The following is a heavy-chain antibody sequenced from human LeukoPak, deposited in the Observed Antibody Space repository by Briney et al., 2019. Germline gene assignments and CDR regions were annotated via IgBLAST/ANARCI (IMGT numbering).Heavy chain of an antibody. Sequence: PGGSLRLSCAASGFTFSGYWMHWVRQAPGKGLVWVSRINTDGSSTSYADSVKGRFTISRDNAKNTLYLQMNSLRAEDTAVYYCARGGDAITIFGVVNPYYYYYYMDVWGKGTTVTVSS. V-gene: IGHV3-74*01. CDR1: GFTFSGYW. D-gene: IGHD3-3*01. CDR3: ARGGDAITIFGVVNPYYYYYYMDV. CDR2: INTDGSST. J-gene: IGHJ6*03.